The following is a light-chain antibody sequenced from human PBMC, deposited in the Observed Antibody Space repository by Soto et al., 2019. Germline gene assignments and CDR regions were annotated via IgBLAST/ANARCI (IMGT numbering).Light chain of an antibody. V-gene: IGLV2-11*01. Sequence: QSVLTQPRSVSGSPGQSVTISCTGTSSDVGGYNYVSWYQQHPGKAPKLMIYDVSKRPSGVPDRFSGSKSGNTASLTISGLQAEDEADYYCCSYAGNYTSSYVFGTVTKVTVL. CDR2: DVS. J-gene: IGLJ1*01. CDR1: SSDVGGYNY. CDR3: CSYAGNYTSSYV.